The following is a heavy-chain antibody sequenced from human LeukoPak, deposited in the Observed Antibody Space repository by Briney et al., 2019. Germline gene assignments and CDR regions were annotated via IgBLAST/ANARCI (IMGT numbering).Heavy chain of an antibody. CDR1: GFTFSSYG. CDR2: IWYDGSNR. Sequence: GGSLRLSCAASGFTFSSYGMHWVRQAPGKGLEWVTIIWYDGSNRYYADSVKGRFTISRDNSKNTLYLQLNSLRAEDTAVYYCARGSGNYYNRHDYWGQGTLVTVSS. V-gene: IGHV3-33*01. CDR3: ARGSGNYYNRHDY. J-gene: IGHJ4*02. D-gene: IGHD3-10*01.